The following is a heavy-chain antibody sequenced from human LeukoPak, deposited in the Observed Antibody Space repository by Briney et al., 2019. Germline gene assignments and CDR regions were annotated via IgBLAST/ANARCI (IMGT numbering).Heavy chain of an antibody. CDR1: GYTFTGYY. Sequence: ASVEVSCKASGYTFTGYYMHWVRQAPGQGLEWMGWINPNSGGTNYAQKFQGRVTMTRDTSISTAYMELSRLRSDDTAVYYCARDSRVAAARRNWFDPWGQGTLVTVSS. CDR2: INPNSGGT. V-gene: IGHV1-2*02. CDR3: ARDSRVAAARRNWFDP. D-gene: IGHD6-13*01. J-gene: IGHJ5*02.